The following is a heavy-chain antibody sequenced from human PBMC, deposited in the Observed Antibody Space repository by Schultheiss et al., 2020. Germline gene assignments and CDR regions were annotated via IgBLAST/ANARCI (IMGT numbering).Heavy chain of an antibody. CDR2: IYYSGST. D-gene: IGHD2-15*01. V-gene: IGHV4-30-4*01. CDR1: GGSISSGDYY. Sequence: SETLSLTCTVSGGSISSGDYYWSWIRQPPGKGLEWIGYIYYSGSTYYNPSLKSRVTISVDTSKNQFSLKLSSVTAADTAVYYCARQSGLSGAQIVGDAFDIWGQGTTVTVSS. J-gene: IGHJ3*02. CDR3: ARQSGLSGAQIVGDAFDI.